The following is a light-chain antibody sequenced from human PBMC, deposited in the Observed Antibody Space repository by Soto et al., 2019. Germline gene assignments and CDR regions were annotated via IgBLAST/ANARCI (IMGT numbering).Light chain of an antibody. Sequence: DIQMTQFPSSLSASVGDGVTITCRASQSISTTLSWYQKKPGKAPKLLTYAASTVQSGVSERFSGSGSGTAFSLTISSLQPEDFALYFCQPSYFTFYSFGPGTNLEVK. CDR2: AAS. V-gene: IGKV1-39*01. J-gene: IGKJ2*03. CDR3: QPSYFTFYS. CDR1: QSISTT.